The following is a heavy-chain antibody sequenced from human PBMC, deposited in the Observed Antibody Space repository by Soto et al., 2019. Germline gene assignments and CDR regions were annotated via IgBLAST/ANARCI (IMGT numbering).Heavy chain of an antibody. CDR2: ISGSGGSM. CDR3: AKDWGRGGATADYHYALDV. D-gene: IGHD1-26*01. Sequence: PGGALRLSCAASGFTFNIYAMSWVRQAPGKGLEWVSIISGSGGSMYYADSVKGRFTISRDNSKNTVYLQMNTLRAEDTAVYYCAKDWGRGGATADYHYALDVWGQGATVTVSS. J-gene: IGHJ6*02. CDR1: GFTFNIYA. V-gene: IGHV3-23*01.